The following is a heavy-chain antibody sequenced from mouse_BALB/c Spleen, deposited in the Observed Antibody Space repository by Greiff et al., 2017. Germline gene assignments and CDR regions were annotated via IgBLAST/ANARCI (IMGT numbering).Heavy chain of an antibody. V-gene: IGHV1-67*01. CDR1: GYTFTDYA. J-gene: IGHJ4*01. CDR3: ARSDPYAMDY. Sequence: QVHVKQSGPELVRPGVSVKISCKGSGYTFTDYAMHWVKQSHAKSLEWIGVISTYYGNTNYNQKFKGKATMTVDKSSSTAYMELARLTSEDSAIYYCARSDPYAMDYWGQGTSVTVSS. CDR2: ISTYYGNT.